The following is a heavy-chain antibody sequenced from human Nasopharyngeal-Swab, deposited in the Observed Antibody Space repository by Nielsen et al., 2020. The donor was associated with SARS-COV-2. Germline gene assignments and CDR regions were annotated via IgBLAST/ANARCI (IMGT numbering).Heavy chain of an antibody. CDR3: AKDMEEDWLLSPIDY. J-gene: IGHJ4*02. CDR1: GFTFSSYA. Sequence: GESLKISCAASGFTFSSYAMSWVRQAPGKGLEWVSAISGSGGSTYYADSVKGRFTISRDNSKNTLYLQMNGLRAEDTAVYYCAKDMEEDWLLSPIDYWGQGTLVTVSS. CDR2: ISGSGGST. V-gene: IGHV3-23*01. D-gene: IGHD3/OR15-3a*01.